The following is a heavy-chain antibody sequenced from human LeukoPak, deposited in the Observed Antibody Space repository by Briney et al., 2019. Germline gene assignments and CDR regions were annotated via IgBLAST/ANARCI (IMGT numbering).Heavy chain of an antibody. V-gene: IGHV3-23*01. Sequence: GGSLRLSCAASGFTFRNYAMSWVRQAPGKGLERVSTISGSGAGTYYADSVKGRFTISRDNSKNTLYLQMNSLRAEDTAVYYCARDLSEEVSGWSRDSEESDYWGQGTLVTVSS. J-gene: IGHJ4*02. D-gene: IGHD2-15*01. CDR1: GFTFRNYA. CDR3: ARDLSEEVSGWSRDSEESDY. CDR2: ISGSGAGT.